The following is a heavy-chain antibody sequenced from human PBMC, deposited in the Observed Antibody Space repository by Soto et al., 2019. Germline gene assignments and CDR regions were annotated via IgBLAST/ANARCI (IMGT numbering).Heavy chain of an antibody. CDR3: ARDKGSDAPIDI. V-gene: IGHV3-33*08. D-gene: IGHD3-10*01. Sequence: GGSLRLSCAASRFTFTTYGMHWVRQAPGKGLEWVAIIWHDGSEKYYADSVRGRFTVSRDNSKSKLDLQMNSLRVEDTAIYYCARDKGSDAPIDIWGQGTMVTVSS. CDR2: IWHDGSEK. CDR1: RFTFTTYG. J-gene: IGHJ3*02.